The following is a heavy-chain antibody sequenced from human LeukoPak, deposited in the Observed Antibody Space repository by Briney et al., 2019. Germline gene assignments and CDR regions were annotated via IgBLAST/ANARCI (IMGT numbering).Heavy chain of an antibody. J-gene: IGHJ3*02. CDR1: GGSISSYY. D-gene: IGHD2-21*02. V-gene: IGHV4-59*01. CDR3: ARAVYCGGDCYSGAFDI. Sequence: SETLSLTCTVSGGSISSYYWSWIRQPPGKGLEWIGYIYYSGSTNYNPSLKSRVTISVDTSKNQFSLKLSSVTAADTAVYYRARAVYCGGDCYSGAFDIWGQGTMVTVSS. CDR2: IYYSGST.